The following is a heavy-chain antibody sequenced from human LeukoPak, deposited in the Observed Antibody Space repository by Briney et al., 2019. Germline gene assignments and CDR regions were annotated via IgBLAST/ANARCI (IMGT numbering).Heavy chain of an antibody. J-gene: IGHJ4*02. CDR3: AKNGHRVSMAGPL. Sequence: GGSLRLSCAASGFTFSDYYMSWIRQAPGKGLEWVSYISSSGSTIYYADSVKGRFTISRDNSKNTLYLQMNSLRAEDTAVYYCAKNGHRVSMAGPLWGQGTLVTVSS. CDR1: GFTFSDYY. V-gene: IGHV3-11*01. D-gene: IGHD2/OR15-2a*01. CDR2: ISSSGSTI.